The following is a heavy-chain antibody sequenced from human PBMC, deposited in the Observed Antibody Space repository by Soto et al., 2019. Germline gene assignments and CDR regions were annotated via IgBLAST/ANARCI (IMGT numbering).Heavy chain of an antibody. D-gene: IGHD2-8*01. V-gene: IGHV3-33*01. J-gene: IGHJ4*02. CDR2: IWYDGSNK. CDR1: GFIFISYG. CDR3: ARERGYCTNGVCYYYFDY. Sequence: GGALRVSCAASGFIFISYGMHWVRQAPCKGLEWVAVIWYDGSNKYYADSVKGRFTISRDNSKNTLYLEMNSLRAEDTAVYYCARERGYCTNGVCYYYFDYWGQGTLVTVSS.